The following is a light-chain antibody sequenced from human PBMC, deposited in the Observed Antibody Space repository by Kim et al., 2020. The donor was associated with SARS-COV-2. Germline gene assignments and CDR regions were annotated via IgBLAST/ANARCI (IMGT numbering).Light chain of an antibody. CDR1: KLGDKY. CDR3: QAWDSSTDVV. CDR2: QDS. J-gene: IGLJ2*01. Sequence: SYELTQPPSVSVSPGQTASITCSGDKLGDKYACWYQQKPGQSPVLVIYQDSKRPSGIPERLSGSNSGNTATLTISGTQAMDEADYYCQAWDSSTDVVFGGGTQLTVL. V-gene: IGLV3-1*01.